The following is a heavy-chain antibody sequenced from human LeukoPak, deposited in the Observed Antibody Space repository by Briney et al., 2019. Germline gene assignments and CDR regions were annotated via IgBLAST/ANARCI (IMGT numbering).Heavy chain of an antibody. CDR3: ARQGRLPAVEFDS. V-gene: IGHV5-51*01. D-gene: IGHD2-2*01. Sequence: GEPRKISLKGSGYSFTNYWIGGGGQLPGKALEWLGVIYPGDSDTRYSPSFQGQVTISADKSISTAYLQWNSLKASDTALYYCARQGRLPAVEFDSWGQGTLVTVSS. CDR2: IYPGDSDT. J-gene: IGHJ5*01. CDR1: GYSFTNYW.